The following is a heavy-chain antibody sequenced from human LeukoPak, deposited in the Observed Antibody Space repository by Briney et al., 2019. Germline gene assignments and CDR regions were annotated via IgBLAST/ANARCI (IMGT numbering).Heavy chain of an antibody. Sequence: PGGSLRLSCAASGFTFTRHGMHWVRQTPGKGLEWVAFIRYDGSDKYYADSVKGRFTISRDNSDNTLYLQMNSLRAEDTAVYYCAKGSFCCSSNTCPQYYYYMDVWGKGTTVTVSS. J-gene: IGHJ6*03. V-gene: IGHV3-30*02. CDR3: AKGSFCCSSNTCPQYYYYMDV. CDR2: IRYDGSDK. CDR1: GFTFTRHG. D-gene: IGHD2-2*01.